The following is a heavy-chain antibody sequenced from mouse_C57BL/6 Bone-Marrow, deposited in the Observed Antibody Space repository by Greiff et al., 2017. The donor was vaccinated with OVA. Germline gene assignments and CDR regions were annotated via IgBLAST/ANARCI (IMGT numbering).Heavy chain of an antibody. CDR2: INPNYGTT. V-gene: IGHV1-39*01. CDR3: AFYDGSSYRYFDV. CDR1: GYSFTDYN. J-gene: IGHJ1*03. D-gene: IGHD1-1*01. Sequence: LQQSGPELVKPGASVKISCKASGYSFTDYNMNWVKQSNGKSLEWIGVINPNYGTTSYNQKFKGKATLTVDQSSSTADMQLNSLTSEDSAVYYCAFYDGSSYRYFDVWGTGTTVTVSS.